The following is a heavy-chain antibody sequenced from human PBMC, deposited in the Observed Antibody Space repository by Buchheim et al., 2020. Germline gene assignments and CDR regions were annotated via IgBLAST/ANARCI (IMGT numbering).Heavy chain of an antibody. J-gene: IGHJ4*02. D-gene: IGHD2-21*02. Sequence: QVQLVESGGGVVQPGRSLRLSCAASGFTFSSYGMHWVRQAPGKGLEWVAVISYDGSNKYYADSVKGRFTISRDNSKNTLYLQMNSLRAEDTAVYYCAKAPHCDGDCYSADYWGQGTL. CDR1: GFTFSSYG. CDR2: ISYDGSNK. V-gene: IGHV3-30*18. CDR3: AKAPHCDGDCYSADY.